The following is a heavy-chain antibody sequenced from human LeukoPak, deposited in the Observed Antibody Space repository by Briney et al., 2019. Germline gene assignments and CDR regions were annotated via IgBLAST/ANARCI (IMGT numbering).Heavy chain of an antibody. CDR1: GFTFDAYA. J-gene: IGHJ6*03. Sequence: GGSLRLSCAASGFTFDAYAMHWVRQAAGPGLEWVSGMSGYSGSIGYADSVKGRFTISRDNAKNSLYLQMNRLRAEATALYCCAKSDYYYYYYMDVWGKGTTVTISS. CDR2: MSGYSGSI. CDR3: AKSDYYYYYYMDV. V-gene: IGHV3-9*01.